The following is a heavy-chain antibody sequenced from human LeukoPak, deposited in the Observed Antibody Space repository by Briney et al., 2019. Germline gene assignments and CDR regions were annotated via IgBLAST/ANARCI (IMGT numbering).Heavy chain of an antibody. CDR1: GFTLSNYA. V-gene: IGHV3-21*01. CDR3: ARDLGYYDSSGLIDY. Sequence: GGSLRLSCAASGFTLSNYAMSWVRQAPGKGLEWVSSISSSSSYIYYADSVKGRFTISRDNAKNSLYLQMNSLRAEDTAVYYCARDLGYYDSSGLIDYWGQGTLVTVSS. D-gene: IGHD3-22*01. CDR2: ISSSSSYI. J-gene: IGHJ4*02.